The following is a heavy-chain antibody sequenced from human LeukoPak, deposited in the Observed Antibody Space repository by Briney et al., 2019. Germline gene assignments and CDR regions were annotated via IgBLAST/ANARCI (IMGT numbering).Heavy chain of an antibody. CDR3: ARLRFDFWSGYTHPYFDY. Sequence: PSETLSLTCTVSGGSISSSSYSWGWIRQPPGQGLEWIGSIYYSGTTYYNPSLKSRVTISVDTSKIQFSLKLSSVAATDTAVYLCARLRFDFWSGYTHPYFDYWGQGTLVTVSS. CDR2: IYYSGTT. J-gene: IGHJ4*02. D-gene: IGHD3-3*01. CDR1: GGSISSSSYS. V-gene: IGHV4-39*01.